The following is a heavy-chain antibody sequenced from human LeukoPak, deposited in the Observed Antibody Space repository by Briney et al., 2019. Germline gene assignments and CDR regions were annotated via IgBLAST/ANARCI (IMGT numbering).Heavy chain of an antibody. D-gene: IGHD7-27*01. Sequence: SVKVSCKASGGTFISYAISWVRQAPGQGLEWMGRIIPILGIANYAQKFQGRVTITADKSTSTAYMELSSLRSEGTAVYYCARDSVAGQLGRFDYWGQGTLVTVSS. V-gene: IGHV1-69*04. CDR3: ARDSVAGQLGRFDY. CDR2: IIPILGIA. J-gene: IGHJ4*02. CDR1: GGTFISYA.